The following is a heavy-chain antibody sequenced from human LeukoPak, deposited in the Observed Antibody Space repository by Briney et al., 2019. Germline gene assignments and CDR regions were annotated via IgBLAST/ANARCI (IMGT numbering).Heavy chain of an antibody. CDR3: AKGGRPEGTLVDNWFDP. D-gene: IGHD1-7*01. V-gene: IGHV3-9*01. CDR2: ISWNSGSI. CDR1: GFTFDDYA. Sequence: PGGSLRLSCAASGFTFDDYAMHWVRQAPGKGLEWVSGISWNSGSIGYADSVKGRFTISRDNAKNSLYLQMNSLRAEDTALYYCAKGGRPEGTLVDNWFDPWGQGTLVTVSS. J-gene: IGHJ5*02.